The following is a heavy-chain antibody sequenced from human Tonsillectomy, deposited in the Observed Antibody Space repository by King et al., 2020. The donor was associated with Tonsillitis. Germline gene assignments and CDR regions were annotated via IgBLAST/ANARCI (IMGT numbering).Heavy chain of an antibody. CDR1: GFTFGDYA. Sequence: DVQLVESGGGLVQPGRSLRLSCTASGFTFGDYAMSWVRQAPGKGLEGVGFIRSKAYGGTTEYAVSVKGRFTISRDDSKSIAYLQMNSLKTEDTAVYYCTRGWGYCSSSSCHYFDYWGQGTLVTVSS. CDR3: TRGWGYCSSSSCHYFDY. CDR2: IRSKAYGGTT. V-gene: IGHV3-49*04. J-gene: IGHJ4*02. D-gene: IGHD2-2*01.